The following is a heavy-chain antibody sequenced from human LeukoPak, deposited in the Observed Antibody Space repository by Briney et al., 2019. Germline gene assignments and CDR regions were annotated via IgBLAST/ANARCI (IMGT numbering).Heavy chain of an antibody. Sequence: GGSLRLSCAASGFTFSSYNMNWVRQAPGKGLEWVAYISSSGTTKQYADSLMGRFTISRDNAKNSLYLQMNSLRAEDTAVYYCARDLGARQQLVYWGQGTLVTVSS. CDR3: ARDLGARQQLVY. CDR1: GFTFSSYN. CDR2: ISSSGTTK. J-gene: IGHJ4*02. D-gene: IGHD6-13*01. V-gene: IGHV3-48*04.